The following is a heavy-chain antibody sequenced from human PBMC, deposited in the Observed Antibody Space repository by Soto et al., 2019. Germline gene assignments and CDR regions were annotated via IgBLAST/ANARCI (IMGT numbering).Heavy chain of an antibody. CDR1: GGSISSGGQY. Sequence: QVQLKESGPGLVKPSQTLSLTCTVSGGSISSGGQYWSWIRQHPGKGLECIGYIYDSGSTYYNPSLRSRVTISVDTSKKQFSLKLRSVTAADTAVYYCARDAAEYYFDYWGQGPLVTVSS. CDR3: ARDAAEYYFDY. CDR2: IYDSGST. V-gene: IGHV4-31*03. D-gene: IGHD6-25*01. J-gene: IGHJ4*02.